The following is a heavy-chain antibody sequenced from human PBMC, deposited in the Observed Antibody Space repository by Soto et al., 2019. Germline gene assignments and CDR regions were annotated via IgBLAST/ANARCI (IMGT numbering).Heavy chain of an antibody. CDR2: ISGSGGST. V-gene: IGHV3-23*01. D-gene: IGHD7-27*01. Sequence: GGSLRLSCAASGFTFSSYAMSWVRQAPGKGLEWVSAISGSGGSTYYADSVKGRFTISRDNSKNTLYLQMNSLGAEDTAVYYCAKDFELGIGGVGDYWGQGTLVTVSS. CDR3: AKDFELGIGGVGDY. CDR1: GFTFSSYA. J-gene: IGHJ4*02.